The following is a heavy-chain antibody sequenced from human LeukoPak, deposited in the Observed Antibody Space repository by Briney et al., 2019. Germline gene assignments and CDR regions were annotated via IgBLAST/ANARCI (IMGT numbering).Heavy chain of an antibody. CDR2: IYYSGST. CDR3: ARQGFTMIDY. V-gene: IGHV4-59*08. CDR1: GGSISSYY. D-gene: IGHD3-22*01. Sequence: PSETPSLTCTVSGGSISSYYWSWIRQPPGKGLEWIGYIYYSGSTNYNPSLKSRVTISVDTSKNQFSLRLSSVTAADTAVYYCARQGFTMIDYWGQGTLVTVSS. J-gene: IGHJ4*02.